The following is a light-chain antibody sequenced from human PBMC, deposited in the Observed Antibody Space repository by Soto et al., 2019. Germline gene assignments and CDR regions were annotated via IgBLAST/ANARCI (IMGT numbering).Light chain of an antibody. V-gene: IGLV2-14*01. Sequence: SAPRLLASGCGCSGQSICVSYIETSSDVAGYNYVSWYQHHPGKAPHLIIYEVNLRPSGVSDRFSDSKSGDTASLTISGLQAGDEDDYYCCSFSTSNTYNYVFGTGTVVT. CDR1: SSDVAGYNY. CDR2: EVN. J-gene: IGLJ1*01. CDR3: CSFSTSNTYNYV.